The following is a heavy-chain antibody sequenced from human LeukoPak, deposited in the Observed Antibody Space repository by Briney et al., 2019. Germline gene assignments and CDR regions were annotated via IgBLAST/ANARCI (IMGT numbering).Heavy chain of an antibody. CDR2: IYSGSST. CDR1: GFTVSSNY. D-gene: IGHD1-1*01. J-gene: IGHJ6*02. CDR3: ARGTYGMDV. V-gene: IGHV3-53*01. Sequence: GGSLRLPCAASGFTVSSNYMSWVRQAPGKGLEWVSVIYSGSSTYYADSVKGRFTISRDNSKNTLYLQMNSLRAEDTAVYYCARGTYGMDVWGQGTTVTVSS.